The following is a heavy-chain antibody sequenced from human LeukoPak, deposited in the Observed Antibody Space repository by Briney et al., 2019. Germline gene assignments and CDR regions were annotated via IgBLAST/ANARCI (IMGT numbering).Heavy chain of an antibody. J-gene: IGHJ4*02. CDR3: AKRGGTLYSGYDWRPFDY. Sequence: PGRSLRLSCAASGFTFGDYAMHWVRQAPGKGLEWVSGISWNSDSIGYADSVKGRFTISRDNAKNSLYLQMNSLRAEDTALYYCAKRGGTLYSGYDWRPFDYWGQGTLVTVSS. CDR2: ISWNSDSI. CDR1: GFTFGDYA. D-gene: IGHD5-12*01. V-gene: IGHV3-9*01.